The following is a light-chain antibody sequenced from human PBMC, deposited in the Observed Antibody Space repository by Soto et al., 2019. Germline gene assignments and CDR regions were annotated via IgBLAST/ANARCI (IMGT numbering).Light chain of an antibody. CDR2: GAS. CDR1: QSVSSN. J-gene: IGKJ1*01. CDR3: QQYNNWPPWT. Sequence: EIVMTQSPATLSVSPGERATLSCRASQSVSSNLAWYQQKPGQAPRLLIYGASTRATGIPARFSGSGSGTEFTLTISSLPSEDFAVYYCQQYNNWPPWTCGPGNKVEIK. V-gene: IGKV3-15*01.